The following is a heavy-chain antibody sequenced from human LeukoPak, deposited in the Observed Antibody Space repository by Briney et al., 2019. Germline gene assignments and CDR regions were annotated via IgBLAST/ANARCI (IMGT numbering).Heavy chain of an antibody. CDR2: ISSSGSTI. J-gene: IGHJ6*04. CDR1: GFTFSSYG. Sequence: GGSLRLSCAGSGFTFSSYGIHWVRQAPGKGLEWVSYISSSGSTIYYADSVKGRFTISRDNAKNSLYLQMNSLRAEDTAVYYCAELGITMIGGVWGKGTTVTISS. V-gene: IGHV3-48*04. D-gene: IGHD3-10*02. CDR3: AELGITMIGGV.